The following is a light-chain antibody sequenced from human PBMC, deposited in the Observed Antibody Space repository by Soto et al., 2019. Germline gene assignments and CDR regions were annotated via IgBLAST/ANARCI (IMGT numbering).Light chain of an antibody. J-gene: IGKJ4*01. Sequence: EIVLTQSPTTLSLSPGERATLSCRASQSVSSYFTWYQQKPGQAPRLLIYVASTRAAGIPARFSDSGSGTDFTLTISSLKPEDFAVYYGKQRSDWPITFGGETKVQIK. CDR3: KQRSDWPIT. V-gene: IGKV3-11*01. CDR1: QSVSSY. CDR2: VAS.